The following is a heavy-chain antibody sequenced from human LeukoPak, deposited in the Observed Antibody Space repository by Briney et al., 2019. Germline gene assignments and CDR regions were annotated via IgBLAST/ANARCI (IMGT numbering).Heavy chain of an antibody. CDR3: ANPWGSGWYFDL. CDR1: GFTFSNHV. J-gene: IGHJ2*01. Sequence: GGSLRLSCAASGFTFSNHVMSWVRQAPGKGLEWVSLITTTGHTTYYADSVKGRFTISRDNSKNTLYLQMNSLRAEDTAVYYCANPWGSGWYFDLWGRGTLVTVSS. V-gene: IGHV3-23*01. CDR2: ITTTGHTT. D-gene: IGHD7-27*01.